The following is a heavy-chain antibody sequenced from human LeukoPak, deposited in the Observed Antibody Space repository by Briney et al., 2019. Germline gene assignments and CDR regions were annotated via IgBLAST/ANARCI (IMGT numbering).Heavy chain of an antibody. V-gene: IGHV4-30-2*01. CDR1: GGSISSGGYS. CDR3: ARGRGIVVVTANPYNWFDP. D-gene: IGHD2-21*02. Sequence: SETLSLTCAVSGGSISSGGYSWSWIRQPPGKGLEWIGYIYHSGSTYYNPSLKSRVTISVDRSKNQFSLKLSSVTAADTAVYYCARGRGIVVVTANPYNWFDPWGQGTLVTVSS. J-gene: IGHJ5*02. CDR2: IYHSGST.